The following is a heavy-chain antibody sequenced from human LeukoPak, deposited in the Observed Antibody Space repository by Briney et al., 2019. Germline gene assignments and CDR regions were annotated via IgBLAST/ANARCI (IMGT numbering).Heavy chain of an antibody. D-gene: IGHD3-10*01. V-gene: IGHV4-61*02. CDR1: GGSISSGSYY. Sequence: SETLSLTCTVSGGSISSGSYYWSWIRQPAGKGLEWIGRFYTSGSPNYNPSLRSRITMSVDTSKKQFFLKLTSVTAVDTAVYYCARDSGSGSYIFDYWGQGILVTVSS. J-gene: IGHJ4*02. CDR3: ARDSGSGSYIFDY. CDR2: FYTSGSP.